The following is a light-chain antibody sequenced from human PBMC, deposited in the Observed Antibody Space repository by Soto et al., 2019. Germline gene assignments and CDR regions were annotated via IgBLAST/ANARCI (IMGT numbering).Light chain of an antibody. CDR3: QKFNNYPIA. Sequence: IQLTQSPSSLSASVGDRVTITCRASQGISSYLTWYQQKPGKAPRVLISVASTLQSGVPSRFSGSGSGTDFTLTISSLQPEDFSTYYCQKFNNYPIAFGQGTRPEIK. CDR2: VAS. J-gene: IGKJ5*01. V-gene: IGKV1-9*01. CDR1: QGISSY.